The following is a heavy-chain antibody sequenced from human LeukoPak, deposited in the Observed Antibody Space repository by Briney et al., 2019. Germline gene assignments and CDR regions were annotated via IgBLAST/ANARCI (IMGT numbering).Heavy chain of an antibody. J-gene: IGHJ4*02. CDR2: FHNSGTS. CDR1: DDSISDYY. V-gene: IGHV4-59*01. Sequence: SETLSFTCTVSDDSISDYYQGWIRQPPGKGLEWIGYFHNSGTSTYNPSLKSRVTISVDTSKNQFSLKLNSLTTADTAVYYCTRGAGWLIDYWGQGILVTVSS. CDR3: TRGAGWLIDY. D-gene: IGHD3-16*01.